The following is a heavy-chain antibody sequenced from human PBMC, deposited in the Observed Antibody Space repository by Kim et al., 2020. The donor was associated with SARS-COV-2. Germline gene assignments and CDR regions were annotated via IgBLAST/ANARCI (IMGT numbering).Heavy chain of an antibody. CDR2: ISSSSSYI. CDR3: ARISWGGRLLLQNYYGMDV. Sequence: GGSLRLSCAASGFTFSSYSMNWVRQAPGKGLEWVSSISSSSSYIYYADSVKGRFTISRDNAKNSLYLQMNSLRAEDTAVYYCARISWGGRLLLQNYYGMDVWGQWTTVTVSS. D-gene: IGHD2-15*01. J-gene: IGHJ6*02. V-gene: IGHV3-21*01. CDR1: GFTFSSYS.